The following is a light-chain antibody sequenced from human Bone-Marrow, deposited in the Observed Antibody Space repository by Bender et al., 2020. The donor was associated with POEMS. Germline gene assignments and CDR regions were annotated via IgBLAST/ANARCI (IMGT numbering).Light chain of an antibody. CDR1: SSYVGGYSY. Sequence: QSALTQPPSASGSPGQSVTISCTGTSSYVGGYSYVSWYQQHPGKAPKVMIYEVTKRPSGVPDRFSGSKSGNTASLTVSGLQAEDEADYYCTSYAGSSNVIFGGGTKLTVL. J-gene: IGLJ2*01. CDR2: EVT. CDR3: TSYAGSSNVI. V-gene: IGLV2-8*01.